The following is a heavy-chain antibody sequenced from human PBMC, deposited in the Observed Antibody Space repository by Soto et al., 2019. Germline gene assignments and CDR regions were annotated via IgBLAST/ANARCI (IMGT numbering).Heavy chain of an antibody. Sequence: ASVKVSCKVSGYTLTELSMDWVRQAPGKGLEWMGGFDPEDGETIYAQKFQGRVTMTEDTSTDTAYMELSSLRSEDTAVYYCATSPGGYDFIDYWGQGTLVTVSS. V-gene: IGHV1-24*01. CDR1: GYTLTELS. D-gene: IGHD5-12*01. CDR2: FDPEDGET. CDR3: ATSPGGYDFIDY. J-gene: IGHJ4*02.